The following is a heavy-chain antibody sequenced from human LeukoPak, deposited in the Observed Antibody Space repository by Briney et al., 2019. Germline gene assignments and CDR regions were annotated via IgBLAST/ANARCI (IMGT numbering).Heavy chain of an antibody. CDR3: ARDLPYSGSYGRGRDAFDI. CDR2: ISAHNGNT. Sequence: GASVKVSCKASGYTFTSYGISWVRQAPGQGLEWMGWISAHNGNTNYAQKLQGRVTMTTDTSTSTAYMELRSLRSDDTAVYYCARDLPYSGSYGRGRDAFDIWGQGTMVTVSS. CDR1: GYTFTSYG. V-gene: IGHV1-18*01. D-gene: IGHD1-26*01. J-gene: IGHJ3*02.